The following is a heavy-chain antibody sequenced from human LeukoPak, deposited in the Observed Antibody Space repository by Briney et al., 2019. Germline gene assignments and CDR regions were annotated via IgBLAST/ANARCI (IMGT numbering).Heavy chain of an antibody. CDR2: ISSSSTYI. J-gene: IGHJ4*02. CDR3: ARDPYAAAGAIDY. CDR1: GFIFSSYN. D-gene: IGHD2-8*01. Sequence: GGSLRLSCAASGFIFSSYNINWVRQAPGKGLEWVSSISSSSTYIYYADSVKGRFTISRDNAKNSVYLQMISLRVEDTALYYCARDPYAAAGAIDYWGQGILVTVSS. V-gene: IGHV3-21*01.